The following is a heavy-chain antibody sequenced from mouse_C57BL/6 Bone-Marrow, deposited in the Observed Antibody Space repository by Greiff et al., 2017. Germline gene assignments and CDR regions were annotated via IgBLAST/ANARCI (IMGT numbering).Heavy chain of an antibody. D-gene: IGHD2-2*01. CDR2: INPSSGYT. V-gene: IGHV1-4*01. CDR3: SRNGYPYWYFDV. Sequence: QVQLQQSGAELARPGASVKMSCKASGYTFTSYTMHWVKQRPGQGLEWIGYINPSSGYTKYNQKFKDKATLTADKSSSTASMQLSSLTSEDSAVYFCSRNGYPYWYFDVWGTGTSVTVSS. CDR1: GYTFTSYT. J-gene: IGHJ1*03.